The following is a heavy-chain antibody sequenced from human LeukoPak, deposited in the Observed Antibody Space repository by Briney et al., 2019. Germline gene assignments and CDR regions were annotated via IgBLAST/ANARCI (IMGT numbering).Heavy chain of an antibody. D-gene: IGHD3-3*01. Sequence: GASVKVSCKASGYTFTGYYMHWVRHAPGQGLEWMGWINPNSGGTNYAQKFQGRVTMTRDTSISTAYMELSRLRSDDTAVYYCARDSSAYYDFWSGPKSWFDPWGQGTLVTVSS. CDR2: INPNSGGT. CDR1: GYTFTGYY. V-gene: IGHV1-2*02. J-gene: IGHJ5*02. CDR3: ARDSSAYYDFWSGPKSWFDP.